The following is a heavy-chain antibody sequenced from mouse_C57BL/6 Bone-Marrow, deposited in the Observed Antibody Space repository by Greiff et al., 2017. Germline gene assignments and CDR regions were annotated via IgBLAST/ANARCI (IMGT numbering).Heavy chain of an antibody. CDR1: GFTFSSYG. Sequence: EVHLVESGGDLVKPGASLKLSCAASGFTFSSYGMSWVRQTPDKRLEWVATISSGGSYTYYPDSVKGRFTISRDTAKNTLYLQMSSLTSEDTAMYDCARRSFYGGFAYWGQGTLVTVSA. D-gene: IGHD1-1*01. V-gene: IGHV5-6*01. CDR2: ISSGGSYT. J-gene: IGHJ3*01. CDR3: ARRSFYGGFAY.